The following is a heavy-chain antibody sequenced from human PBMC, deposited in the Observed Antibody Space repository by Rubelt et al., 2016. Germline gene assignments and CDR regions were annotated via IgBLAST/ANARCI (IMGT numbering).Heavy chain of an antibody. D-gene: IGHD5-24*01. J-gene: IGHJ6*02. Sequence: VQLVESGGGLVQPGGSLRLSCAASGFTFSDYYMSWIRQAPGKGLEWVSYISSSGSTIYYADSVKGRFTISRDNAKNSLYLQMNSLRAEDTAVYYCASHGYNFRGHYYYYGMDVWGQGTTVTVSS. CDR2: ISSSGSTI. CDR1: GFTFSDYY. V-gene: IGHV3-11*01. CDR3: ASHGYNFRGHYYYYGMDV.